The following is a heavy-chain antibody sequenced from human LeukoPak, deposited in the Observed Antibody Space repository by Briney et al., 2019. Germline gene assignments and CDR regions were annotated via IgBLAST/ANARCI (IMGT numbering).Heavy chain of an antibody. CDR1: GFTFSSYA. J-gene: IGHJ4*02. CDR2: ISGSGGST. Sequence: PGGSLRLSCAASGFTFSSYAMSWVRQAPGKGLEWVSAISGSGGSTYYADSVKGRFTISRDNAKNSLYLQMNSLRAEDTAVYYCARVIEWFGELAFDYWGQGTLVTVSS. CDR3: ARVIEWFGELAFDY. D-gene: IGHD3-10*01. V-gene: IGHV3-23*01.